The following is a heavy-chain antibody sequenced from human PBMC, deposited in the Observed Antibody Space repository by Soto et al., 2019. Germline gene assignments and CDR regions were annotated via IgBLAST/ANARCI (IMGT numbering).Heavy chain of an antibody. D-gene: IGHD5-12*01. CDR3: ARTSGYAFDY. CDR1: GFTFSTYA. V-gene: IGHV3-64*01. J-gene: IGHJ4*02. Sequence: EVQLVESGGGLVQPGGSLRLSCAASGFTFSTYAMHWVRQAPGKGLEYVSVISSFGGSTYYANSVKGRFTISRDNSKNTLYLQMGSRRAEDMAVYYCARTSGYAFDYWGQGTLVTVSS. CDR2: ISSFGGST.